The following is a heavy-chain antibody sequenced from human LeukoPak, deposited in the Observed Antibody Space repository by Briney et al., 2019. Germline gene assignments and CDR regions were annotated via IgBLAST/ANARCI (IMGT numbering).Heavy chain of an antibody. CDR1: GYTFIGYY. V-gene: IGHV1-2*02. D-gene: IGHD3-10*01. CDR3: AREKLLLCGELHDAFDS. Sequence: ASVKVSCKASGYTFIGYYMHWVRQAPGQGLEWMGWINPKSGGTNYEQKFQGRVTMTRDTSISTAYMELSRLRSDDTAVYYCAREKLLLCGELHDAFDSWGQGTMVTVSS. J-gene: IGHJ3*02. CDR2: INPKSGGT.